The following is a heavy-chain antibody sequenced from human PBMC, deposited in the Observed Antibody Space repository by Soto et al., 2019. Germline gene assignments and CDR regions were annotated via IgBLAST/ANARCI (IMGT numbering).Heavy chain of an antibody. CDR1: GFTFSSYA. D-gene: IGHD5-18*01. V-gene: IGHV3-23*01. CDR3: AKAISGGYSYGYFDY. J-gene: IGHJ4*02. Sequence: EVQLLESGGGLVQPGGSLRLSCAASGFTFSSYAMSWVRQAPGKGREWVSAISGSGGSTYYADSVKGRFTISRDNSKNTLYLQMNSLRAEDTAVYYCAKAISGGYSYGYFDYWGQGTLVTVAS. CDR2: ISGSGGST.